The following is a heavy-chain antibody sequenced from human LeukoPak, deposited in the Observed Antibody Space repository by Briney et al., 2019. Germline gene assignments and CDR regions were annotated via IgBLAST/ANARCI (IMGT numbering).Heavy chain of an antibody. J-gene: IGHJ4*02. CDR1: GFTFSSYA. V-gene: IGHV3-23*01. D-gene: IGHD1-7*01. CDR2: ISGSGGST. Sequence: GGSLRLSCAASGFTFSSYAMGWVRQAPGKGLEWVSVISGSGGSTYYADSVKGRFTISRDDAKSSLYLQMNSLRAEDTAVYYCARGVSSNWDYLYFDYWGQGALVTVSS. CDR3: ARGVSSNWDYLYFDY.